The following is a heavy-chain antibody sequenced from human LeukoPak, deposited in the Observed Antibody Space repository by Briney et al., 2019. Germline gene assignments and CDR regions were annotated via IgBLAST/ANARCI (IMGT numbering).Heavy chain of an antibody. CDR1: GFTISSYY. J-gene: IGHJ4*02. CDR2: IYYSGST. CDR3: AEVVSVAVACTRSKVIDY. D-gene: IGHD6-19*01. V-gene: IGHV4-59*01. Sequence: SETLSLTCTVSGFTISSYYWSWIRQPPGKGLEGIGNIYYSGSTNYNPSLKSRVTISVDTSKNQFILKLSSVPAADTAVYYFAEVVSVAVACTRSKVIDYWGQGTLVTVSS.